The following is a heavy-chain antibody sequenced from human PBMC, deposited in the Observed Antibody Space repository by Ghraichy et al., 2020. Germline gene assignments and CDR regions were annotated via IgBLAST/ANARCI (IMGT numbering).Heavy chain of an antibody. J-gene: IGHJ5*02. V-gene: IGHV5-51*01. Sequence: GESLNISCKGSGYSFTSYWIGWVRQMPGKGLEWMGIIYPGDSDTRYSPSFQGQVTISADKSISTAYLQWSSLKASDTAMYYCARRRRPRLVSHSTWGDNWFDLWGQETLVTVSS. CDR1: GYSFTSYW. CDR3: ARRRRPRLVSHSTWGDNWFDL. D-gene: IGHD2-2*01. CDR2: IYPGDSDT.